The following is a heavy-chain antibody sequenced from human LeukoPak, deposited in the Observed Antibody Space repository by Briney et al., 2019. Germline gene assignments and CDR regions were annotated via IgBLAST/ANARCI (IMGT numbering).Heavy chain of an antibody. J-gene: IGHJ4*02. CDR3: ANGFYYPSYYFNY. CDR1: GFTFINYA. CDR2: ISSSGANT. D-gene: IGHD3-10*01. Sequence: GSLRLSCAASGFTFINYAMIWVRQAPGKGLEWVSTISSSGANTHYADSVKGRFTVSRDNSKNTVSLQMNSLRAEDTAIYYCANGFYYPSYYFNYWGQGTLVTVAS. V-gene: IGHV3-23*01.